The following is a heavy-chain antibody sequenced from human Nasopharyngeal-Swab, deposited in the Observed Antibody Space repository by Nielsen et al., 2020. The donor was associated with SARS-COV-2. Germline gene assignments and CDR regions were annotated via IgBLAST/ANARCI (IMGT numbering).Heavy chain of an antibody. V-gene: IGHV4-31*02. CDR2: IYYSGST. D-gene: IGHD2-15*01. J-gene: IGHJ6*03. Sequence: WIRQPPGKGLEWIGYIYYSGSTYYNPPLKSRVTISVDTSKNQFSLKLSSVTAADTAVYYCAGFPYCSGGSCYRYYYYYMDVWGKGTTVTVSS. CDR3: AGFPYCSGGSCYRYYYYYMDV.